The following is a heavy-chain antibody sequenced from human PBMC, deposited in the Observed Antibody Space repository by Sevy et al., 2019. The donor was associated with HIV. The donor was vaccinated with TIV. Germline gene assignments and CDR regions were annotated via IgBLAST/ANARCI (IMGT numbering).Heavy chain of an antibody. Sequence: ASVKVSCKASGGTFSNFPVTWVRQAPGQGLEWMGGIIPLYGTTDYAQKFQGRVAITADESTGTAYMELRSLRFVDTAVYYCARDNIAGVPGGRGGGDYYGMDVWGQGTTVTVSS. V-gene: IGHV1-69*13. D-gene: IGHD2-15*01. CDR3: ARDNIAGVPGGRGGGDYYGMDV. J-gene: IGHJ6*02. CDR2: IIPLYGTT. CDR1: GGTFSNFP.